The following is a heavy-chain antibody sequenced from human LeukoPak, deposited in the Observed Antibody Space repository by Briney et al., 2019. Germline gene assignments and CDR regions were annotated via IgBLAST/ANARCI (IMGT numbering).Heavy chain of an antibody. V-gene: IGHV3-53*04. J-gene: IGHJ4*02. CDR3: ARLAAAGIWS. CDR1: GFTVSSNY. Sequence: GSLRLSCAASGFTVSSNYMSWVRQAPGKGLEWVSVIYSGGSTYYADSVKGRFTISRHNSKNTLYLQMNSPRAEDTDVYYCARLAAAGIWSWGQGTLVTVSS. CDR2: IYSGGST. D-gene: IGHD6-13*01.